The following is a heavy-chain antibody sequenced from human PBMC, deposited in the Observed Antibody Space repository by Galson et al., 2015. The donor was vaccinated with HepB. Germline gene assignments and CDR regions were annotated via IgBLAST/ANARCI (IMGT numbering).Heavy chain of an antibody. Sequence: SVKVSCKVSGYTLTELSMHWVRQAPGKGLEWMGGFDPEDGETVYAPKFQGRVTMTADTSTDTGYMELSSLRSEDTAIYYCTTVSGWSNSWFDPWGQGTLVIVSA. D-gene: IGHD6-19*01. CDR1: GYTLTELS. J-gene: IGHJ5*02. CDR2: FDPEDGET. CDR3: TTVSGWSNSWFDP. V-gene: IGHV1-24*01.